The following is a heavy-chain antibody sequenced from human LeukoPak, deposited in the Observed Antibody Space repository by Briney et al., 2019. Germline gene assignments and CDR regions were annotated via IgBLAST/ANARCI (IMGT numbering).Heavy chain of an antibody. CDR2: IYYSGSS. D-gene: IGHD1-26*01. CDR1: GGSISSGGYY. J-gene: IGHJ4*02. CDR3: ARVMSLPIVGATPGFDY. Sequence: SQRLSLTCTVSGGSISSGGYYWSWIRQHPGKGLEWIGYIYYSGSSYYNPSLKCRVTLSVDTSKNQFSLKLSSVTAADTAVYYCARVMSLPIVGATPGFDYWGQGTVVSVFS. V-gene: IGHV4-31*03.